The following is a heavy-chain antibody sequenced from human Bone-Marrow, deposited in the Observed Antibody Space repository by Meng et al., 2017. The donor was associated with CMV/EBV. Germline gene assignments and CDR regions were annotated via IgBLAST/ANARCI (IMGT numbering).Heavy chain of an antibody. V-gene: IGHV3-43*01. CDR2: ISWDGFNT. D-gene: IGHD2-2*01. Sequence: GGSLRLSCAASGFTFDDYTMHWVRQAPGKGLEWVSLISWDGFNTYYADSVKGRFTIPRDNSKNSLYLQMNSLRTEDTALYYCAKGGVVIPTAMSYWGQGTLVTVSS. CDR3: AKGGVVIPTAMSY. J-gene: IGHJ4*02. CDR1: GFTFDDYT.